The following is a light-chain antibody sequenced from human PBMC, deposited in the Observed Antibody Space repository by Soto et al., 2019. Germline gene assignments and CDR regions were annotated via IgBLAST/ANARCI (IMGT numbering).Light chain of an antibody. CDR3: CSYAGSSTLYV. Sequence: QSARTQPASVSGSPGQSITISCTGTSSDVGSYNLVSWYQQHPGKAPKLMIYEVSKRPSGVSNRFSGSKSGNTASLTISGLQAEDEADYYCCSYAGSSTLYVXGTGTKVTVL. CDR1: SSDVGSYNL. CDR2: EVS. V-gene: IGLV2-23*02. J-gene: IGLJ1*01.